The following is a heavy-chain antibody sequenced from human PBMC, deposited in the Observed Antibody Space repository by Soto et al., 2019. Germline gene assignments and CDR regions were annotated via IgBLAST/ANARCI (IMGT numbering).Heavy chain of an antibody. D-gene: IGHD3-22*01. CDR1: GFTFSSYG. CDR2: IWYDGSNK. Sequence: QVQLVESGGGVVQPGRSLRLSCAASGFTFSSYGMHWVRQAPGKGLEWVAVIWYDGSNKYYADSVKGRFTISRDNSKNPPYPQMDRLRAQDTAWYFWARDSSGYYYRVGAFGILGQGIMVTVSS. J-gene: IGHJ3*02. V-gene: IGHV3-33*01. CDR3: ARDSSGYYYRVGAFGI.